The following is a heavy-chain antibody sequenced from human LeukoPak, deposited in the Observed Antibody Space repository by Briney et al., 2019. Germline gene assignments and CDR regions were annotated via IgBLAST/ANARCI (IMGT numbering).Heavy chain of an antibody. V-gene: IGHV3-15*01. CDR3: STEGSSFDY. CDR1: GFTFSNAW. Sequence: TGGSLRLSCAASGFTFSNAWMSWVRQAPGKGLEWVGLIKSKTDGGTTVYAAPVIGRFTISRDDSKNTLYLQMNSRKTEDSAVYYCSTEGSSFDYWGQGTLVTVSS. CDR2: IKSKTDGGTT. J-gene: IGHJ4*02. D-gene: IGHD1-1*01.